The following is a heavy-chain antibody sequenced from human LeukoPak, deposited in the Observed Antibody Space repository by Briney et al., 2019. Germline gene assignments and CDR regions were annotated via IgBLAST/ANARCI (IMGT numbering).Heavy chain of an antibody. V-gene: IGHV3-72*01. CDR1: GFTLSDHY. Sequence: PGGSLRLSCAASGFTLSDHYMDWVRQAPGGGLEWVGRIRNKANSSTTEYAASVKGRFTVSRDDSNSLLYLQVNSLKTEDTAVYYCARQGYCSGGSCRGQFYFDYWGQGTLVTVSS. CDR2: IRNKANSSTT. CDR3: ARQGYCSGGSCRGQFYFDY. J-gene: IGHJ4*02. D-gene: IGHD2-15*01.